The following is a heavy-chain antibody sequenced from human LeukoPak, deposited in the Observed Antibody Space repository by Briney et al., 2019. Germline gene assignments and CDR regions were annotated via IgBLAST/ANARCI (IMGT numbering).Heavy chain of an antibody. CDR1: GGSFSGYY. Sequence: PSETLSLTCAVYGGSFSGYYWSWIRQPPGKWLEWIGEINHSGSTNYNPSLKSRVTISVDTSKNQFSLKLSSVTAADTAVYYCARLPHGSGSYIRHYYMDVWGKGTTVTISS. CDR2: INHSGST. J-gene: IGHJ6*03. V-gene: IGHV4-34*01. D-gene: IGHD3-10*01. CDR3: ARLPHGSGSYIRHYYMDV.